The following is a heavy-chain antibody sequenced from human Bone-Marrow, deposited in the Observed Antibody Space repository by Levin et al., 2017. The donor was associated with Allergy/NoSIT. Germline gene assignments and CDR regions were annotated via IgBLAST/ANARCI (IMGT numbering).Heavy chain of an antibody. J-gene: IGHJ6*02. CDR3: ARESGQIVVVPAAILALATYYYYGMDV. Sequence: PGGSLRLSCAASGFTFSSYSMNWVRQAPGKGLEWVSSISSSSSYIYYADSVKGRFTISRDNAKNSLYLQMNSLRAEDTAVYYCARESGQIVVVPAAILALATYYYYGMDVWGQGTTVTVSS. CDR1: GFTFSSYS. D-gene: IGHD2-2*02. CDR2: ISSSSSYI. V-gene: IGHV3-21*01.